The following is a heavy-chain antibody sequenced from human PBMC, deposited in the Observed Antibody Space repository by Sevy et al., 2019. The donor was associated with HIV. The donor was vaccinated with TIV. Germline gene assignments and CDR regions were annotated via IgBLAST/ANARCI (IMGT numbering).Heavy chain of an antibody. J-gene: IGHJ4*02. CDR3: AGENAWGRGYS. D-gene: IGHD1-26*01. Sequence: ETLSLTCTASGGSITSLYWNWIRQPPGKGLEWIANIYYNGHINYNPSLKSRVTLSLDTSKNQFSLRLSSVTAADTAMYYCAGENAWGRGYSWGQGTLVTVSS. V-gene: IGHV4-59*08. CDR2: IYYNGHI. CDR1: GGSITSLY.